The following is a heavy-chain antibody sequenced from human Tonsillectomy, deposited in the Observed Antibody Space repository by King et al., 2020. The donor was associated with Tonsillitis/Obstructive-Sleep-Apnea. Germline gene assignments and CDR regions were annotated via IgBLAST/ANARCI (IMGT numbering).Heavy chain of an antibody. CDR2: ISSSSSYI. CDR1: GFTFSAYS. D-gene: IGHD3-3*01. J-gene: IGHJ4*02. CDR3: ARASEDFWSGYYRGFFDY. V-gene: IGHV3-21*01. Sequence: VQLVESGGGLVKPGGSLRLSCAASGFTFSAYSMNWVRQAPGRGLEWVSSISSSSSYIYYADSVKGRFTISRDNAKNSLYLQMNSLRAEDTALYYCARASEDFWSGYYRGFFDYWGQGTLVTVSS.